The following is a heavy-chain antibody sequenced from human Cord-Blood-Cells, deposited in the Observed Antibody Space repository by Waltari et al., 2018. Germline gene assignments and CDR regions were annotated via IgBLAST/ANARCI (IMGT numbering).Heavy chain of an antibody. CDR3: ARGGLELHAFDI. CDR1: GGTFSSSA. CDR2: VIPILGLA. J-gene: IGHJ3*02. D-gene: IGHD1-7*01. Sequence: QVQLVQSGAEVKKPGSSVKVSCKASGGTFSSSAISWVRQAPGQRLEWMGRVIPILGLANWAQKFQGRVTITAHKSTSTAYMEVSSLGSVDTAVYYWARGGLELHAFDIWRQGTMVTVSS. V-gene: IGHV1-69*09.